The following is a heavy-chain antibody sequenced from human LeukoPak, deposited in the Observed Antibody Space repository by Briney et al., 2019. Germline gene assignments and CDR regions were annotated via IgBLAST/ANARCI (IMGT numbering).Heavy chain of an antibody. CDR3: AGAQKLSSTSCLGY. Sequence: ASVKVSCKASGYTFTSYDINWVRQATGQGREGMGWMNPNSGNTGYAQKFQGRVTMTRNTSISTAYMELSSLGSEDTAVYYCAGAQKLSSTSCLGYWGQGTLVTVSS. D-gene: IGHD2-2*01. CDR1: GYTFTSYD. J-gene: IGHJ4*02. V-gene: IGHV1-8*01. CDR2: MNPNSGNT.